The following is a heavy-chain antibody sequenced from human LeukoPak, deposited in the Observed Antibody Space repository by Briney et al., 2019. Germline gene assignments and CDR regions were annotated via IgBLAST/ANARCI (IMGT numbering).Heavy chain of an antibody. Sequence: PSETLSLTCSVSDFSISNEYSWGWIRQAPGKGLEWIGSIYHSGSTYYNPSLKSRVTISVDTSKNQFSLKLSSMTAADTAVYFCARGPYSYDSSGAFDIWGQGTMVTVSS. CDR3: ARGPYSYDSSGAFDI. V-gene: IGHV4-38-2*02. CDR1: DFSISNEYS. J-gene: IGHJ3*02. CDR2: IYHSGST. D-gene: IGHD3-22*01.